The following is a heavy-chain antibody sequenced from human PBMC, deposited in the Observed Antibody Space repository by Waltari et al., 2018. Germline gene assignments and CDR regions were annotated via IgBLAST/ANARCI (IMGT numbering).Heavy chain of an antibody. D-gene: IGHD3-10*01. J-gene: IGHJ4*02. Sequence: QVQLVQSGAEVKKPGASVKVSCKASGYTFTGYYMHWVRQAPGQGLEWMGGINPNSGGTNDAQKFQGWVTMTRDTSISTAYMELSRLRSDDTAVYYCARESMVRGVITFDYWGQGTLVTVSS. CDR2: INPNSGGT. CDR1: GYTFTGYY. V-gene: IGHV1-2*04. CDR3: ARESMVRGVITFDY.